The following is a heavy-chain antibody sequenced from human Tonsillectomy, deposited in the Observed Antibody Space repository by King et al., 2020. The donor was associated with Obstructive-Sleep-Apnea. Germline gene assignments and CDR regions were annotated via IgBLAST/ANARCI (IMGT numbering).Heavy chain of an antibody. CDR1: GYTFTSLY. J-gene: IGHJ4*02. Sequence: QLVQSGAEVKKPGASVTVSCKASGYTFTSLYVHWVRQAPGQGLEWMGIINPSGGSTSYAQRFQGRVTMTRDTSTSTVYMELSGLRSEDTAVYYCARGLLRGVDYWGLGTLVTVSS. CDR3: ARGLLRGVDY. D-gene: IGHD3-10*01. CDR2: INPSGGST. V-gene: IGHV1-46*01.